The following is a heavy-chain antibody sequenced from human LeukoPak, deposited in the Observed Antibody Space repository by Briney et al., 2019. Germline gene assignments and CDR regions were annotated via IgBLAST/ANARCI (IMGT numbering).Heavy chain of an antibody. CDR1: GFIFKTYC. Sequence: GGSLRLSCAASGFIFKTYCMSWVRQAPGKGLEWLSYITSNSNDKYYADSVKGRFTISRDNAKDSLHLQMDSLRDEDTAVYYCARYYDRSGSYRDAFDLWGQGTMVTVSS. CDR2: ITSNSNDK. V-gene: IGHV3-48*02. D-gene: IGHD3-22*01. CDR3: ARYYDRSGSYRDAFDL. J-gene: IGHJ3*01.